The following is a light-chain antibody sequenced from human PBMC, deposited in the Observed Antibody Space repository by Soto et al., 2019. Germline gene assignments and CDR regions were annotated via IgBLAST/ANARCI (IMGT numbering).Light chain of an antibody. CDR1: SSDVGGYNS. CDR3: SSYAGSSSVL. J-gene: IGLJ3*02. CDR2: EVI. V-gene: IGLV2-8*01. Sequence: QSVLTQPPSASGSPGQSVTISCTGTSSDVGGYNSVSWYQQHPGKAPKLMIYEVIKRPSGVPDRFSGSKSGNTASLTVSGLQAEDEADYYCSSYAGSSSVLFGGGTKLTVL.